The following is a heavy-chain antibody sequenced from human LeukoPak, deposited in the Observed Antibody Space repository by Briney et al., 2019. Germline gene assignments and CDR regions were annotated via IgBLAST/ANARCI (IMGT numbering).Heavy chain of an antibody. J-gene: IGHJ4*02. CDR1: GGSFSGYY. Sequence: SSETLSLTCAVYGGSFSGYYWSWIRQPPGKGLEWIGEINHSGSTNYNPSLKSRVTISVDTSKNQFSLRLTSVTAADTAVYYCARQTGSGLFILPGGQGTLVTVSS. CDR2: INHSGST. V-gene: IGHV4-34*01. CDR3: ARQTGSGLFILP. D-gene: IGHD3/OR15-3a*01.